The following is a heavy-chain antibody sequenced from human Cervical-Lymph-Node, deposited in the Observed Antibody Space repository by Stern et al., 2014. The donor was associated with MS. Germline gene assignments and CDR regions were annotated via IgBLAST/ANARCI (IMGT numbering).Heavy chain of an antibody. J-gene: IGHJ3*02. CDR2: IVVGSGNT. V-gene: IGHV1-58*02. D-gene: IGHD4-17*01. CDR1: GFTFTSSA. Sequence: QLVESGPEVKKPGTSVKVSCKASGFTFTSSAMQWVRQARGHSLEWIGWIVVGSGNTNYAKKFQERVTITRDMSTSTAYMELSSLRSEDTAVYYCAAANHNDYVSFDIWGQGTMVTVSS. CDR3: AAANHNDYVSFDI.